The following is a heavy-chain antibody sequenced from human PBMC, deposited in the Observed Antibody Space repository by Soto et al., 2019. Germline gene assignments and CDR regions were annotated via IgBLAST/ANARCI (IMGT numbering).Heavy chain of an antibody. CDR2: FYYTGIT. D-gene: IGHD2-2*01. Sequence: SETLSLTCTVSGGSIGNYYWSWIRQPPGKGLEWIGYFYYTGITNYNPSLKSRISMSVDTSKNQFSLKLSSVTAADTAVYYCARDQLVVPAAIGNYYYGMDVWGQGTTVTVSS. CDR3: ARDQLVVPAAIGNYYYGMDV. J-gene: IGHJ6*02. V-gene: IGHV4-59*12. CDR1: GGSIGNYY.